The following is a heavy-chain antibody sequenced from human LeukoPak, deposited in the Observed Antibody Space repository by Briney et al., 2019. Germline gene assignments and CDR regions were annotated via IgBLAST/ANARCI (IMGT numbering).Heavy chain of an antibody. J-gene: IGHJ4*02. CDR1: GGSISSDDYY. V-gene: IGHV4-61*02. CDR2: IYITGTT. CDR3: ARGGTLFTFFDS. Sequence: PSQTLSLTCTESGGSISSDDYYWYWIRQPAGRGLEWIGRIYITGTTMYNPSLESRVKMSIDTSKNQVSLTVKSVTAADTAVYYCARGGTLFTFFDSWGQGTLVTVSS.